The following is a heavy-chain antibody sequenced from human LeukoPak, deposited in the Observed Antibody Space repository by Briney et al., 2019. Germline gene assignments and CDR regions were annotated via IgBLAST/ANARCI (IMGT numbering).Heavy chain of an antibody. CDR1: GYTFTSYG. D-gene: IGHD3-3*01. J-gene: IGHJ4*02. Sequence: ASVKVSCKASGYTFTSYGISWVRQAPGQGLEWMGWISAYNGNTNYAQKLQGRVTMTTDTSTSTACMELRSLRSDDTAVYYCARDSYYYFWSGYYPTPFDYWGQGTLVTVSS. CDR3: ARDSYYYFWSGYYPTPFDY. CDR2: ISAYNGNT. V-gene: IGHV1-18*01.